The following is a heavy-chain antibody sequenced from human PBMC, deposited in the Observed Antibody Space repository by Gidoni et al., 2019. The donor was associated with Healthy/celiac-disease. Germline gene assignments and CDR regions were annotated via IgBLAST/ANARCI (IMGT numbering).Heavy chain of an antibody. D-gene: IGHD4-17*01. CDR3: ARPDDYGDYVDY. Sequence: QLQLQESGPGLVKPSETLSLTCTVSGGSIRSSSYYWGWIRQPPGKGLEWIGSIYYSGSTYYNPSLKSRVTISVDTSKNQFSLKLSSVTAADTAVYYCARPDDYGDYVDYWGQGTLVTVSS. CDR2: IYYSGST. J-gene: IGHJ4*02. CDR1: GGSIRSSSYY. V-gene: IGHV4-39*01.